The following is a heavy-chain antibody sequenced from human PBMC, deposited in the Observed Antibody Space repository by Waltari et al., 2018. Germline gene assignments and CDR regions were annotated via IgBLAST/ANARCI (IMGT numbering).Heavy chain of an antibody. CDR3: GRGHVYSNYESLDF. D-gene: IGHD4-4*01. CDR1: GGSIISYY. Sequence: QVQLQESGPGLVKPSETLSLTCTVSGGSIISYYWSWTRQPAGKGLEWIGRIYPGATPYYNPSLQTRIMMSVDTSQNQFSLKLSSVTAADTAVYYCGRGHVYSNYESLDFWGLGTLVTVSS. V-gene: IGHV4-4*07. CDR2: IYPGATP. J-gene: IGHJ4*02.